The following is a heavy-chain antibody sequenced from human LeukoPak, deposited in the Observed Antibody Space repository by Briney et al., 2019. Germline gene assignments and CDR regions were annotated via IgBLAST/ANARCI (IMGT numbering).Heavy chain of an antibody. CDR2: ISGGGDTT. D-gene: IGHD1-1*01. V-gene: IGHV3-23*01. CDR1: GFTFTTYA. J-gene: IGHJ4*02. CDR3: AKLSGTYGTTSRVLDS. Sequence: GGSLRLSCAASGFTFTTYAMSWARQAPGKGLEWVSVISGGGDTTYYTESVKGRFTISRDNSKNKLYLQMNSLRAEDTAIYYCAKLSGTYGTTSRVLDSWGQGTLVAVSS.